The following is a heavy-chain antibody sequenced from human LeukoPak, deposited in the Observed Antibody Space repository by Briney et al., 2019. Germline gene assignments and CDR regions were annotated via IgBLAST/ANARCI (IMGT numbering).Heavy chain of an antibody. V-gene: IGHV4-34*01. D-gene: IGHD6-13*01. CDR3: ARAGVIAAAGTETFDY. CDR2: INHSGST. CDR1: GGSFSGYY. Sequence: PLETLSLTCAVYGGSFSGYYWSWIRQPPGKGLEWIGEINHSGSTNYNPSLKSRVTISVDTSKNQSSLKLSSVTAADTAVYYCARAGVIAAAGTETFDYWGQGTLVTVSS. J-gene: IGHJ4*02.